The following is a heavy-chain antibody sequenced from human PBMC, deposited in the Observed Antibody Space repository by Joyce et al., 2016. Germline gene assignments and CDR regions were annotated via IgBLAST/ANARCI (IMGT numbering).Heavy chain of an antibody. D-gene: IGHD3-10*01. Sequence: EVQLLDSGGGLVQPGGSLRLSCVACGFTCNSYSINWVRQAPGKGVEGLSYISSGSTTIYYADSVEGRFTISRDNGKNSAYLQMNSLRDEEAAVYYCARSITMVRVFDQWGQGTLVTVSS. CDR3: ARSITMVRVFDQ. V-gene: IGHV3-48*02. CDR1: GFTCNSYS. J-gene: IGHJ4*02. CDR2: ISSGSTTI.